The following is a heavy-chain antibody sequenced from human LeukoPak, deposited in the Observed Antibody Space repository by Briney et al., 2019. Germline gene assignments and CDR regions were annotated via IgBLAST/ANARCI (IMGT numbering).Heavy chain of an antibody. J-gene: IGHJ6*02. CDR3: ARTYYYDSSGYRYYYYYYGMDV. V-gene: IGHV4-59*01. Sequence: SETLSLTCAVYGGSFSGYYWSWIRQPPGKGLEWIGYIYYSGSTNYNPSLKSRVTISVDTSKNQFSLKLSSVTAADTAVYYCARTYYYDSSGYRYYYYYYGMDVWGQGTTVTVSS. CDR1: GGSFSGYY. D-gene: IGHD3-22*01. CDR2: IYYSGST.